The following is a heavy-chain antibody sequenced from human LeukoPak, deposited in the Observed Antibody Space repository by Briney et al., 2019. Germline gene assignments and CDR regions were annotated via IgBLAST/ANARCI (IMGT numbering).Heavy chain of an antibody. V-gene: IGHV1-18*01. CDR2: IATYNGKT. Sequence: GASVKVSCKASGYTFVIYGIAWVRQAPGQGLEWMGWIATYNGKTDYAQNLQGRVTMTTDLSTGTAYMELRSLRSDDTAVYYCARVYNSYYYYMDVWGKGTPVTVSS. D-gene: IGHD1-14*01. CDR3: ARVYNSYYYYMDV. CDR1: GYTFVIYG. J-gene: IGHJ6*03.